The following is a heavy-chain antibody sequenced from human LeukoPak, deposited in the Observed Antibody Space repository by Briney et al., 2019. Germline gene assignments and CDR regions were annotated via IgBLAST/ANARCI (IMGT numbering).Heavy chain of an antibody. CDR1: GYTFTSYG. Sequence: GASVKVSCKASGYTFTSYGISWVRQAPGQGLEWMGWISAYNGNTNYAQKLQGRVTMTTDTSTSTAYMELRSLRFDDTAVYYCARDKRGYSSGWYAYWGQGTLVTVSS. CDR2: ISAYNGNT. D-gene: IGHD6-19*01. J-gene: IGHJ4*02. CDR3: ARDKRGYSSGWYAY. V-gene: IGHV1-18*01.